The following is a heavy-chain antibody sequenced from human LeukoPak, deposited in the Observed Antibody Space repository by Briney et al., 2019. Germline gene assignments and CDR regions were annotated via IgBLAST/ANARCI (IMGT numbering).Heavy chain of an antibody. V-gene: IGHV4-38-2*02. CDR1: GYSISSGYY. CDR3: ARSRGGFGDYGSWFDP. Sequence: SETLSLTCTVSGYSISSGYYWGWIRQPPGKGLEWIGSIYHSGSTYYNPSLKSRVTISVDTSKNQFSLKLTSVTAADTAVYFCARSRGGFGDYGSWFDPWGQGTLVTVSS. CDR2: IYHSGST. D-gene: IGHD4-17*01. J-gene: IGHJ5*02.